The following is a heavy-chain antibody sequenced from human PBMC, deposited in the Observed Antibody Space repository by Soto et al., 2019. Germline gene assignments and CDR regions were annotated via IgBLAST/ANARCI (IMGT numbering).Heavy chain of an antibody. D-gene: IGHD6-6*01. CDR2: VSNSGRST. V-gene: IGHV3-23*01. Sequence: PGWSLRLSCVGSGFTSGFTFSTYAMSWVRQAPGKGLEWVSDVSNSGRSTYYADSVKGRFTISRDNSKNTMYMQMNSLRADDTAVYYCTRRPDAFDIWGQGTMVTVSS. J-gene: IGHJ3*02. CDR3: TRRPDAFDI. CDR1: GFTSGFTFSTYA.